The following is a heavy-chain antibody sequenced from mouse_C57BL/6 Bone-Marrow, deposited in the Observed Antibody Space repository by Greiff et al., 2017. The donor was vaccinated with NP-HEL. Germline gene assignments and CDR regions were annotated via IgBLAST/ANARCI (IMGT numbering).Heavy chain of an antibody. CDR1: GFTFSDYG. V-gene: IGHV5-17*01. CDR2: ISSGSSTI. Sequence: EVQGVESGGGLVKPGGSLKLSCAASGFTFSDYGMHWVRQAPEKGLEWVAYISSGSSTIYYADTVKVRFTISRDNAKNTLFLQMTSLRSEDTAMYYFARKGGYYYAMDYWGQGTSVTVSS. CDR3: ARKGGYYYAMDY. J-gene: IGHJ4*01.